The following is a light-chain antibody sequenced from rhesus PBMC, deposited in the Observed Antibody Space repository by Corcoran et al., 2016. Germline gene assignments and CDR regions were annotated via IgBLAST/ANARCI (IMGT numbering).Light chain of an antibody. CDR1: QGISKD. Sequence: DIQMTQSPSSLSASVGDTVTINCQASQGISKDLAWYQQKPGKAPKLLIYDASTFQSGGPSRFSGSGSGTEFTLPISRLQPEDFAAYSCKQHNSYPPTFGQGTKVEIK. V-gene: IGKV1-25*01. CDR3: KQHNSYPPT. J-gene: IGKJ1*01. CDR2: DAS.